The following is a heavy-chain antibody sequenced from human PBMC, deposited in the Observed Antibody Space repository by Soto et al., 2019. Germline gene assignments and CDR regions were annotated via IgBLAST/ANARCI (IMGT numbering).Heavy chain of an antibody. CDR1: GGSFTSNNW. CDR2: IYRTGST. CDR3: ASRDPGTSVDY. J-gene: IGHJ4*02. D-gene: IGHD1-7*01. Sequence: LTFAVSGGSFTSNNWWTWVRQPPGQGLEWIGEIYRTGSTNHNPSLKSRVTISLDKSENQFSLKVTSLTAADTAVYYCASRDPGTSVDYWGQGTLVTVSS. V-gene: IGHV4-4*02.